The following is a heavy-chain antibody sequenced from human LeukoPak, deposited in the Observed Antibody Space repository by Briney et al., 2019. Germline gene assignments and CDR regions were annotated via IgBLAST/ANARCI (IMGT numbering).Heavy chain of an antibody. V-gene: IGHV3-74*01. CDR2: INSDGSST. J-gene: IGHJ3*02. Sequence: PGGSLRLSCAASGFTFSSYWMHWVRQAPGKGLVWVSRINSDGSSTNYADSVKGRFTISRDNAKNTLYLQMNSLRAEDTAVYYCARVWFRDDGAFDIWGQGTMVTVSS. CDR1: GFTFSSYW. D-gene: IGHD3-9*01. CDR3: ARVWFRDDGAFDI.